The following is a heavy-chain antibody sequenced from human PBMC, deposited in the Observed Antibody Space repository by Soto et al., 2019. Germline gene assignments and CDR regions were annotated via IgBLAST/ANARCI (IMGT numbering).Heavy chain of an antibody. J-gene: IGHJ6*02. V-gene: IGHV3-49*04. CDR1: GFTRGDYA. Sequence: GGSLRLSCTASGFTRGDYAMSWVRQAPGKGLEWVGFIRSKAYGGTTEYAASVKGRFTISRDDSKSIAYLQMNSLKTEDTAVFYCTRTAGYYDSIFYYSGYYYYGMLFSCRGTSVTVS. D-gene: IGHD3-22*01. CDR2: IRSKAYGGTT. CDR3: TRTAGYYDSIFYYSGYYYYGMLF.